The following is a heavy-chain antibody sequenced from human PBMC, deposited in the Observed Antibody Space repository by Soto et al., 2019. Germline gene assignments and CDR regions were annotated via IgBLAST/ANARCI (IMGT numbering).Heavy chain of an antibody. Sequence: SLRLSCSSSLFTFSSYAMDWVVKDPFKVLELLSLVSYDGSDKDYADSVKGRFTISRDNSRNTLFLQMNSLRAEDTAVYYCARGGAYYYDSSGYSEPPDRLFRSYWYFDLWGRGTLVTVPQ. CDR3: ARGGAYYYDSSGYSEPPDRLFRSYWYFDL. J-gene: IGHJ2*01. CDR2: VSYDGSDK. V-gene: IGHV3-30-3*01. CDR1: LFTFSSYA. D-gene: IGHD3-22*01.